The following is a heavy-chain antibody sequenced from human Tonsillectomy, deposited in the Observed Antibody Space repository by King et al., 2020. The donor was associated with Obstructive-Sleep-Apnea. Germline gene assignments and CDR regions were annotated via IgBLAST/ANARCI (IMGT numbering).Heavy chain of an antibody. CDR2: ISYDGINQ. CDR1: GFTFSSYG. D-gene: IGHD6-13*01. V-gene: IGHV3-30*18. J-gene: IGHJ4*02. CDR3: AKPSYSGIWYDY. Sequence: QLVQSGGGVVQPGRSLRLSCAASGFTFSSYGMHWVRQAPGKGLEWVAVISYDGINQYYADSVKGRFTISRDNSKNTLYLQMNSLRAEDTAVYYCAKPSYSGIWYDYWGQGILVSVSS.